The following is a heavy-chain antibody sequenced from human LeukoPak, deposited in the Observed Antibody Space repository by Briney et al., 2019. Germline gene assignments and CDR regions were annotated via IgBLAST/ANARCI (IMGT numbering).Heavy chain of an antibody. V-gene: IGHV3-7*01. CDR2: IKQDGSEK. CDR3: APEASYYGGGVDY. D-gene: IGHD1-26*01. Sequence: GGSLRLSCAASGFTFSSYWMSWVRQAPGKGLEWVANIKQDGSEKYYVDSVKGRFTISRDNAKNSLYLQINSLRAEDTAVYYCAPEASYYGGGVDYWGQGTLVTVSS. CDR1: GFTFSSYW. J-gene: IGHJ4*02.